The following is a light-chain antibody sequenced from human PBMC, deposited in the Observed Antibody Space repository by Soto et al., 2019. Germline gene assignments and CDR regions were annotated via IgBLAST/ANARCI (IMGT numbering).Light chain of an antibody. J-gene: IGKJ1*01. CDR3: QQYACLPRT. CDR2: SAS. V-gene: IGKV3-20*01. CDR1: QTLGTLY. Sequence: IVLKMSVGAVSLNQGERGTLSCRASQTLGTLYLAWFQQKSGQAPRLLIYSASRRATGIPDRFTGSGSGTDFTLTINSLEPEDFAVYFCQQYACLPRTFGQVT.